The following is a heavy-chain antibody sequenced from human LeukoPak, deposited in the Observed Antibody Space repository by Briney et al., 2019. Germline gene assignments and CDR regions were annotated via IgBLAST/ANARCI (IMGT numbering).Heavy chain of an antibody. J-gene: IGHJ1*01. D-gene: IGHD2-2*01. V-gene: IGHV3-30*09. CDR3: ASDRGTYCSSTSCFEYFHH. CDR2: ISYDESNR. CDR1: GFTFSSYP. Sequence: GGSLRLSCAASGFTFSSYPMHWVRQAPGKGLEWVAVISYDESNRYYADSVKGRFAISRDNSKNTLYLQMNSLRAEDTAVYYCASDRGTYCSSTSCFEYFHHWGQGTLVTVSS.